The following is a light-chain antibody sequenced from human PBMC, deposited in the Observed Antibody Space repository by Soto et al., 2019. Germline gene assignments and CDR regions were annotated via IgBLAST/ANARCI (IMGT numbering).Light chain of an antibody. Sequence: EFVLTPSQGTLSFSPGERATLSCRASQSVSSYLAWYQQKPGQAPRLLIYDASNRATGIPARFSGSGSGTDFTLTISSLEPEDFAVYYCQQRSNWPGTFGQGTKVDNK. J-gene: IGKJ1*01. CDR3: QQRSNWPGT. CDR1: QSVSSY. V-gene: IGKV3-11*01. CDR2: DAS.